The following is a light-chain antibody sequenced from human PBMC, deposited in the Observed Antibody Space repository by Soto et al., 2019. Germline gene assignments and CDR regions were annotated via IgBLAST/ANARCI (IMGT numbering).Light chain of an antibody. J-gene: IGKJ1*01. V-gene: IGKV1-33*01. CDR2: DAS. CDR3: QHYDNLPPSWK. CDR1: QDISNY. Sequence: DIQMTQSPSSLSASVGDRVTITCQASQDISNYLNWYHQKPGKAPKILIYDASNVETGVSSRFSGSGSGTDFTFTISSLQPEDIATYYCQHYDNLPPSWKFGQGTKVEI.